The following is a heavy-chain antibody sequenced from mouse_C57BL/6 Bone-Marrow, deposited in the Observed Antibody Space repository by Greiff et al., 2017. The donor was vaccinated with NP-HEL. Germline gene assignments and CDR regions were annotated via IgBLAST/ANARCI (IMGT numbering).Heavy chain of an antibody. J-gene: IGHJ1*03. CDR2: INPNNGGT. CDR1: GYTFTDYY. CDR3: ARDWGGWYFDV. D-gene: IGHD4-1*01. V-gene: IGHV1-26*01. Sequence: VQLQQSGPELVKPGASVKISCKASGYTFTDYYMNWVKQSHGKSLEWIGDINPNNGGTSYNQKFKGKATLTVDKSSSTAYMELRSLTSEDSAVYYCARDWGGWYFDVWGTGTTVTVSS.